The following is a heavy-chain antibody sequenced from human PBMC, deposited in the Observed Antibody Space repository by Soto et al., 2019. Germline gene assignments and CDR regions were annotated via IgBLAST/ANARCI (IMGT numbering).Heavy chain of an antibody. D-gene: IGHD6-13*01. CDR3: ARLSSSWYFDY. Sequence: EVQLLESGGGLVQPGGSLRLSCAASGFTFSSYAMNWVRQAPGKGLEWVSVISGSDGSTYYADSVKGRFTISRDNSKNTLNLQMNSLRAEDTAVYYYARLSSSWYFDYWGQGTLVTVSS. CDR1: GFTFSSYA. V-gene: IGHV3-23*01. CDR2: ISGSDGST. J-gene: IGHJ4*02.